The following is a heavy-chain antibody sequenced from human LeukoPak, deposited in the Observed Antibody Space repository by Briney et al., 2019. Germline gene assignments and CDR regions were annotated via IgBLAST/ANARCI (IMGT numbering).Heavy chain of an antibody. J-gene: IGHJ4*02. Sequence: ASVKVSCKASGYTFASYDINWVRQATGQGLEWMGWISAYNGNRNYAQKFQGRVSMTIDTSTRTTYMDLSSLRSDDTAVYFCARNFYSNYLGVDYWGQGTLVTVSS. CDR1: GYTFASYD. CDR2: ISAYNGNR. D-gene: IGHD4-11*01. V-gene: IGHV1-18*01. CDR3: ARNFYSNYLGVDY.